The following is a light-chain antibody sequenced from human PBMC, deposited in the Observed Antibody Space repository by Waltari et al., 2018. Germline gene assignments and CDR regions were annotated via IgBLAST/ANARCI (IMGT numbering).Light chain of an antibody. V-gene: IGKV1-9*01. Sequence: IQLTQSPSSLSASVADRVTITCRASQGISSSLAWYQQKPGKAPKLLIYAASTLQSGVPSRFSGSGSGTDFNLTISSRHPEYLATYYCQQLNSYPSLTFDQGTKVDIK. CDR1: QGISSS. CDR3: QQLNSYPSLT. J-gene: IGKJ1*01. CDR2: AAS.